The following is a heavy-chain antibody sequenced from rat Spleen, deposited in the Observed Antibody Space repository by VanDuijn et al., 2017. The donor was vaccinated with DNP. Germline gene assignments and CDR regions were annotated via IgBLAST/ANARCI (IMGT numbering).Heavy chain of an antibody. V-gene: IGHV2-72*01. CDR2: IWAGGST. J-gene: IGHJ1*01. CDR3: ARHSPRRVWGYFDF. Sequence: QVQLEESGPVLMQPSATLSLTCTVSGFSLTSTGVGWVRQGLGKGLVWMGTIWAGGSTNYNSAVQSRLSISRDTSKSQLFLKMNSLRPEDTGTYYCARHSPRRVWGYFDFWGPGTMVTVSS. CDR1: GFSLTSTG. D-gene: IGHD1-11*01.